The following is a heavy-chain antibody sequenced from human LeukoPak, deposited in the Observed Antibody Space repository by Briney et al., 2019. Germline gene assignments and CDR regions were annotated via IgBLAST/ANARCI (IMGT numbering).Heavy chain of an antibody. V-gene: IGHV3-74*01. Sequence: GGSLRLSCAASGFTFNNYWMLWVCQAPGKGQVWASLINTDGSGTSYADSVKGRFTVSRDNAKNTLYLQMNSLRAEDTAVYYCARSLRENWFDPWGQGTLVTVSS. CDR3: ARSLRENWFDP. CDR1: GFTFNNYW. D-gene: IGHD1-26*01. CDR2: INTDGSGT. J-gene: IGHJ5*02.